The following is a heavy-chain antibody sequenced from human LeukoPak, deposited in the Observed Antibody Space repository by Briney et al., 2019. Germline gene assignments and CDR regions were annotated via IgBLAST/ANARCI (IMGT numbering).Heavy chain of an antibody. CDR3: ARLSAGFNSSYWFDP. Sequence: PSETPSLTCTVSGGSISSYYWTWIRQPPGKGLEWIGYIYSSGRTNYNPSLKSQVTMSVDTSKNQFSLKVISVTAADTAVYYCARLSAGFNSSYWFDPWGQGTLVTVSS. CDR1: GGSISSYY. J-gene: IGHJ5*02. V-gene: IGHV4-4*09. D-gene: IGHD2/OR15-2a*01. CDR2: IYSSGRT.